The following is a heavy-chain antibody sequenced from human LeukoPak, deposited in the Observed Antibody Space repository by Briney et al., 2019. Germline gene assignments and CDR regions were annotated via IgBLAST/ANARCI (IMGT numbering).Heavy chain of an antibody. J-gene: IGHJ4*02. D-gene: IGHD6-6*01. CDR3: ARGMTPSSFDY. Sequence: SETLSLTCTVSGGSIGSGGYYWSWIRQHPGKGLEWIGYIYYSGSTYYNPSLKSRVTISVDTSKNQFSLKLSSVTAADTAVYYCARGMTPSSFDYWGQGTLVTVSS. CDR1: GGSIGSGGYY. V-gene: IGHV4-31*03. CDR2: IYYSGST.